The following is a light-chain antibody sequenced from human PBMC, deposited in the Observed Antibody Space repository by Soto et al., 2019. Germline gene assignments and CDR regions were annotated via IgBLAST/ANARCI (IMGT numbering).Light chain of an antibody. CDR1: SSNIGDNF. J-gene: IGLJ1*01. CDR3: ATWDDSLIRYI. V-gene: IGLV1-47*01. CDR2: RNS. Sequence: QSVLTQPPSASGTPGQRVTISCSGSSSNIGDNFVCWYQHLPGSAPKLLIHRNSLRPSGVPDRFSGSKSGTSASLAITGLRSEDDAEYYCATWDDSLIRYIFGTGTKLTVL.